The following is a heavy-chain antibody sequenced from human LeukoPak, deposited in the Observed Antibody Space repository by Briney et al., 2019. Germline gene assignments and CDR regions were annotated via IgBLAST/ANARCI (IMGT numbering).Heavy chain of an antibody. Sequence: SETLSLTCSVSGGSIDRTSSYWGWVRQSPGKGLEWIGSINYVGSTYYNPSLKSRVTISVDTSKNQFSLRLTSVTAADTAVYYCASRAHDYGDYYFDYWGQGTLVTVSS. D-gene: IGHD4-17*01. CDR1: GGSIDRTSSY. CDR3: ASRAHDYGDYYFDY. V-gene: IGHV4-39*01. J-gene: IGHJ4*02. CDR2: INYVGST.